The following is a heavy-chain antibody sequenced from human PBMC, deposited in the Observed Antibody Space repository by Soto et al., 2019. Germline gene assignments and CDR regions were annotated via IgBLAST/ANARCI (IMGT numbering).Heavy chain of an antibody. V-gene: IGHV4-39*07. J-gene: IGHJ6*02. Sequence: PSETLSLTCTVSGGSISSSSYYWGWIRQPPGKGLEWIGSIYYSGSTYYNPSLKSRVTISVDTSKNQFSLKLSSVTAADTAVYYCARRARGYYYGMDVWGQGTTVTVSS. CDR2: IYYSGST. CDR3: ARRARGYYYGMDV. CDR1: GGSISSSSYY.